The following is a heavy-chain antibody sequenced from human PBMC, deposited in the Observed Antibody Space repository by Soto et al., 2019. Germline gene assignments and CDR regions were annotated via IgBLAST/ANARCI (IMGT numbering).Heavy chain of an antibody. CDR3: AKVPYGPGGY. CDR1: GFSFSSYG. Sequence: PGGSVRLSCAASGFSFSSYGMHWVRQAPGKGLEWVAVISYDGSNKYYADSVKGRFTISRDNSKNTLYLQMNSLRAEDTAVYYCAKVPYGPGGYWGQGTLVTVSS. V-gene: IGHV3-30*18. J-gene: IGHJ4*02. D-gene: IGHD4-17*01. CDR2: ISYDGSNK.